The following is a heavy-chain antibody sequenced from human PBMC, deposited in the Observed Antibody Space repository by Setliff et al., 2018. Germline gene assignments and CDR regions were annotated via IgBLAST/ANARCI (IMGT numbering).Heavy chain of an antibody. J-gene: IGHJ5*01. CDR3: TTGPRDSRNYMTWLDS. D-gene: IGHD4-4*01. Sequence: GGSLRLSCVASGLTFSSYAMTWVRQAPGKGLEWVGRIKSSREGATSDYGAPAKGRFTISRDDSKNMIYLQMNNLKSDDTGFYYCTTGPRDSRNYMTWLDSWGQGTLVTASS. V-gene: IGHV3-15*01. CDR2: IKSSREGATS. CDR1: GLTFSSYA.